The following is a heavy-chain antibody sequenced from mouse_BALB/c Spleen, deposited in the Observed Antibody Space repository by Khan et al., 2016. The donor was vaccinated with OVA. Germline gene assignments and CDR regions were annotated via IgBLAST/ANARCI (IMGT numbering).Heavy chain of an antibody. CDR2: ITSGGSYT. D-gene: IGHD1-1*01. V-gene: IGHV5-6-4*01. Sequence: EVELVESGGGLVKPGGSLKLSCAASGFAFSSYSMSWVRQTPEKRLEWVATITSGGSYTYYPDSVKGRFSISRDNAKNTLYLQMRRMKYEDTAMYYCTRDRNYYGSSVYFDYWGQGTTLTVSS. J-gene: IGHJ2*01. CDR1: GFAFSSYS. CDR3: TRDRNYYGSSVYFDY.